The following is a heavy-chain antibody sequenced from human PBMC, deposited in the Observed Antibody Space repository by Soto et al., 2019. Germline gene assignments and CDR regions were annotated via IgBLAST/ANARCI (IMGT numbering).Heavy chain of an antibody. Sequence: QVQLLESGGGGVQPGRSLRLSCAASGFTFSSYGMHWGRQAPGKGLEWVAVISYDGSNKYYADSVKGRFTISRDNSKNTLYLQMTSLRAEDTAVYYCAKGTYDFWSGGDYWVQGTLVTVSS. V-gene: IGHV3-30*18. D-gene: IGHD3-3*01. CDR3: AKGTYDFWSGGDY. CDR1: GFTFSSYG. J-gene: IGHJ4*02. CDR2: ISYDGSNK.